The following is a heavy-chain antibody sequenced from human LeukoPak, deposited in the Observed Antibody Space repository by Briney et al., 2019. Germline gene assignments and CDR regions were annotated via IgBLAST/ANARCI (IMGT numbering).Heavy chain of an antibody. CDR1: GFTFSSYS. CDR2: ISSSSSYI. CDR3: ARDLGYCSSTSCYGGRFDY. D-gene: IGHD2-2*01. J-gene: IGHJ4*02. Sequence: GGSLRLSCAASGFTFSSYSMNWVRQAPGKGLEWVSSISSSSSYIYYADSVKGRFTISRDNAKNSLYLQMNSLRAEDTAVYHCARDLGYCSSTSCYGGRFDYWGQGTLVTVSS. V-gene: IGHV3-21*01.